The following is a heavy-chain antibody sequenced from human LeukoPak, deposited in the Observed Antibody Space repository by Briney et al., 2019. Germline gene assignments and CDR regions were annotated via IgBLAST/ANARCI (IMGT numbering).Heavy chain of an antibody. V-gene: IGHV3-74*01. D-gene: IGHD2-15*01. CDR3: ARDKGYCSGGSCYLNWFDP. J-gene: IGHJ5*02. CDR1: GFTFSSYW. CDR2: INSDGSST. Sequence: GGSLRLSCAASGFTFSSYWMHWVRQVPGKGLVWVSRINSDGSSTTYADSVKGRFTISRDNAKNTLYLQMNSLRAEDTAVYYCARDKGYCSGGSCYLNWFDPWGQGTLVTVSS.